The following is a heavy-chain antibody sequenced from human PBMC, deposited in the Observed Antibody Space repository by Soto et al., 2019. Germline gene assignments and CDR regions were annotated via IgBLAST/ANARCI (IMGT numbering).Heavy chain of an antibody. Sequence: QVQLVESGGGLGKPGGSLRLSCAASGFTFSDYYMSWIRQAPGKGLEWVSYISSSSSYTNYADSVKGRFTISRDNAKNSLYLQMNSLRAEDTAVYYCARGTTSGLLDYFDYWGQGTLVTVSS. CDR1: GFTFSDYY. CDR2: ISSSSSYT. V-gene: IGHV3-11*06. CDR3: ARGTTSGLLDYFDY. D-gene: IGHD1-7*01. J-gene: IGHJ4*02.